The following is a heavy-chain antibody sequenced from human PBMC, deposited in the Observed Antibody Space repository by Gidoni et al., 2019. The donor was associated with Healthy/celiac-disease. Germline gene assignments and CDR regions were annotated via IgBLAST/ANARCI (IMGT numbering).Heavy chain of an antibody. CDR3: ARHPLRDMASIADIDYYYYYYMDV. V-gene: IGHV5-10-1*03. CDR1: GYSFPSYW. CDR2: IDPSVSYT. D-gene: IGHD6-13*01. J-gene: IGHJ6*03. Sequence: EVQLVQSGAEVKKPGESLRISCKGSGYSFPSYWISWVRQMPGKGLEWMGRIDPSVSYTNYSPSFQGHVTISADKSISTAYLQWSSLKASDTAMYYCARHPLRDMASIADIDYYYYYYMDVWGKGTTVTVSS.